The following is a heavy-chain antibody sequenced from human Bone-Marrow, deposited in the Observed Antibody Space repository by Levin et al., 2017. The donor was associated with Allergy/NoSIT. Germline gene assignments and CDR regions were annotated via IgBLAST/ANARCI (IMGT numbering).Heavy chain of an antibody. CDR1: GFTFSSYS. J-gene: IGHJ6*03. CDR2: ISSSSSYI. CDR3: ARAMVQGVIITPYYYYYMDV. D-gene: IGHD3-10*01. Sequence: GESLKISCAASGFTFSSYSMNWVRQAPGKGLEWVSSISSSSSYIYYADSVKGRFTISRDNAKNSLYLQMNSLRAEDTAVYYCARAMVQGVIITPYYYYYMDVWGKGTTVTVSS. V-gene: IGHV3-21*01.